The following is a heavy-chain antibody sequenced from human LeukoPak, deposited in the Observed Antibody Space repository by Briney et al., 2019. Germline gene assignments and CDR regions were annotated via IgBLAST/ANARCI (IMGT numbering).Heavy chain of an antibody. V-gene: IGHV3-23*01. D-gene: IGHD3-9*01. CDR3: AKGGGLTGPIDN. CDR2: ISGSGSSK. J-gene: IGHJ4*02. Sequence: GGSLTLSCAASGFTFSTYARSWVRQAPGKGLEWVSDISGSGSSKYYVDSVKGRFTTFRANYKNPLYLQMNRLRAEDTADYYGAKGGGLTGPIDNWGQGTLVTVSS. CDR1: GFTFSTYA.